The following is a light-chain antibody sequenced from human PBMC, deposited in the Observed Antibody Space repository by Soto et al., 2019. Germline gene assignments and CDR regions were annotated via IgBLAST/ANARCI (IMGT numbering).Light chain of an antibody. CDR2: GAS. CDR3: QQYNSCPHT. Sequence: EIVMTQSPATLSVSPGERVTLSCRASQSVSSNLVWYQQKPGQAPRPLIYGASARATGIPARYSGSGAGTQSTLTGSSLQSEDSAVYYCQQYNSCPHTFGQGTKLEIK. CDR1: QSVSSN. J-gene: IGKJ2*01. V-gene: IGKV3-15*01.